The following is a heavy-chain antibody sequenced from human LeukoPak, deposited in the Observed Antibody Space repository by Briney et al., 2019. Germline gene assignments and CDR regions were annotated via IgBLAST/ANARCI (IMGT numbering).Heavy chain of an antibody. CDR1: GGSINSYY. V-gene: IGHV4-59*01. Sequence: SETLSPTCTVSGGSINSYYWSWIRQPPGKGLEWIGYIYYSGSTNYNPSLKSRVTVSVDTSKNQFSLKLSSVTAADTAVYYCARGGVERRWGYYYYYGMDVWGQGTTVTVSS. CDR3: ARGGVERRWGYYYYYGMDV. J-gene: IGHJ6*02. CDR2: IYYSGST. D-gene: IGHD1-1*01.